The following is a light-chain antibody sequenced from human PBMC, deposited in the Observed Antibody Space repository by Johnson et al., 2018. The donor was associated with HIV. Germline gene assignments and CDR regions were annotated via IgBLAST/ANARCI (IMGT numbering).Light chain of an antibody. CDR2: DNN. CDR1: SSNIGNNY. V-gene: IGLV1-51*01. Sequence: QSVLTQPPSVSAAPGQKVTISCSGSSSNIGNNYVSWYQQLPGTAPKLLIYDNNKRPSGISDRFSGSKYGTSATLGITGLQTGDEADYYCGAWDSSLNAYVFGAATKVAVL. J-gene: IGLJ1*01. CDR3: GAWDSSLNAYV.